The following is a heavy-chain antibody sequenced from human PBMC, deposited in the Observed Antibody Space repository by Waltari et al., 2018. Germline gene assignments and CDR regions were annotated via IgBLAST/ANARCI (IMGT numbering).Heavy chain of an antibody. CDR2: INRDGSN. J-gene: IGHJ6*02. CDR1: DGSFSGYF. CDR3: ARVGDYHGSGRFGLDV. Sequence: QVQLQQWGAGLLKPSETLSLTCAVYDGSFSGYFWSWIRQSPGKGLAGIGQINRDGSNIYNPALKRRVAMSVDTLKSQISLRLTSVTAADAAVYYCARVGDYHGSGRFGLDVWGQGTRVTVSS. D-gene: IGHD3-10*01. V-gene: IGHV4-34*01.